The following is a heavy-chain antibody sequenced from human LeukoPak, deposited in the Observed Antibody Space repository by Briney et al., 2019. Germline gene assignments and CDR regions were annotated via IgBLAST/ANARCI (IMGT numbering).Heavy chain of an antibody. CDR3: ARERAVAARPRYYYYYYMDV. CDR1: GGSFSGYY. D-gene: IGHD6-6*01. CDR2: INHSGST. Sequence: PSETLSLTCAVYGGSFSGYYWSWIRQPPGKGLEWIGEINHSGSTNYNPSLKSRVTISVDTSKNQFSLKLSSVTAADTAVYYCARERAVAARPRYYYYYYMDVWGKGTRSPSP. V-gene: IGHV4-34*01. J-gene: IGHJ6*03.